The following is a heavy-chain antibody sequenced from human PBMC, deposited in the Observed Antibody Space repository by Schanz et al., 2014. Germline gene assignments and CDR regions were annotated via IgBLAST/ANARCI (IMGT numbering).Heavy chain of an antibody. J-gene: IGHJ4*02. D-gene: IGHD3-22*01. V-gene: IGHV3-23*04. CDR2: MIGSGSSV. CDR1: GFTFSIYG. Sequence: EVQLVESGGGLVQPGGSLRLSCAGSGFTFSIYGMSWVRQAPGKGLEWVSRMIGSGSSVFYADSVKGRFTISRDNLKNTVYLQMNSLRAGDTAVYYCAKDGRLPYYGTGSDFDYWGQGTLVAVSS. CDR3: AKDGRLPYYGTGSDFDY.